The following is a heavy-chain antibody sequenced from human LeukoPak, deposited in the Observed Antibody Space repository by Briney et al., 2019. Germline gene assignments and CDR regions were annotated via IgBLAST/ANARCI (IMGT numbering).Heavy chain of an antibody. V-gene: IGHV3-23*01. CDR1: GFTFSSYA. J-gene: IGHJ4*02. CDR3: AKDYGLLWFGELYGYFDY. CDR2: ISGSGGST. Sequence: LPGGSLRLSCAASGFTFSSYAMSWVRQAPGKGLEWVSAISGSGGSTYYADSVKSRFTISRDNSKNTLYLQMNSLRAEDTAVYYCAKDYGLLWFGELYGYFDYWGQGTLVTVSS. D-gene: IGHD3-10*01.